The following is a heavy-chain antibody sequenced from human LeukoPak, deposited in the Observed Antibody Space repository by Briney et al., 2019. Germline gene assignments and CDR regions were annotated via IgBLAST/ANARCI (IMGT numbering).Heavy chain of an antibody. CDR2: ISAYNGNT. CDR1: GYTFTSYG. Sequence: ASVKVSCKASGYTFTSYGISWVRQAPGQGLEWMGWISAYNGNTNYAQKLQGRVTMTTDTSTSTAYMEPRSLRSDDTAVYYCARFPRRGLPYCSSTSCYAPVGDYYGMDVWGQGTTVTVSS. V-gene: IGHV1-18*01. D-gene: IGHD2-2*01. CDR3: ARFPRRGLPYCSSTSCYAPVGDYYGMDV. J-gene: IGHJ6*02.